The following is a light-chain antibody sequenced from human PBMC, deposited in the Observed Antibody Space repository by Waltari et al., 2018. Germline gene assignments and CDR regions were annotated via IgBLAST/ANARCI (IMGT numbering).Light chain of an antibody. J-gene: IGLJ3*02. CDR3: QTGGFGIWV. CDR1: SGHSSYA. V-gene: IGLV4-69*01. Sequence: QLMLTQSPSASASLGASVKLTCTLSSGHSSYAIAWHQQQPEKGPRYLMKVNSDGSHTKGDGTPDRFSGSSSGAERYLTISSLQSEDEADYYCQTGGFGIWVFGGGTKLTVL. CDR2: VNSDGSH.